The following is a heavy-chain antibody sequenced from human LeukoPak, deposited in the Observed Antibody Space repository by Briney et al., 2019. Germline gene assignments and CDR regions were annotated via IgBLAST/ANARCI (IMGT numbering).Heavy chain of an antibody. CDR3: VRRVNSGTYHFIDY. J-gene: IGHJ4*01. D-gene: IGHD1-26*01. Sequence: GGSLRLSCAASEFTLRKYWVNWVRQAPGGGLVWVAIINGDASTTNYADYVKGRFTRSRDDAHSTLYLQTPSLRPEDTAVYYRVRRVNSGTYHFIDYGGQGSLLTVHS. V-gene: IGHV3-74*01. CDR1: EFTLRKYW. CDR2: INGDASTT.